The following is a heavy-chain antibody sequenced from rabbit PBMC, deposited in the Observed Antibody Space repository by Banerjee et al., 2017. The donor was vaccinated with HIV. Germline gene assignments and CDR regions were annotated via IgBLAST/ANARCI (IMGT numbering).Heavy chain of an antibody. J-gene: IGHJ4*01. CDR3: AREYSSGWGHFNL. CDR2: IHAGSGST. CDR1: GFDFSGSYW. D-gene: IGHD4-1*01. Sequence: QSLEESGGDLVKPGGSLTLTCTASGFDFSGSYWICWVRQAPGKGLEWIACIHAGSGSTCYATWAKGRFTISKTSSTTVTLQMTSLTAADTTTYFCAREYSSGWGHFNLWGPGTLVTVS. V-gene: IGHV1S40*01.